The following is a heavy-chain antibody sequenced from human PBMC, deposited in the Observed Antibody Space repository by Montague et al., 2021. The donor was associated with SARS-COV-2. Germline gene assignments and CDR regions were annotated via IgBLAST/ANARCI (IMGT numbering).Heavy chain of an antibody. CDR1: GGSISSSSYY. V-gene: IGHV4-39*01. J-gene: IGHJ5*02. D-gene: IGHD2-2*01. CDR3: ARLKAPYCSSTSCYSASWFDP. CDR2: IYYSGST. Sequence: SETLSLTCTVSGGSISSSSYYWGWIRQPPGKGLEWIGSIYYSGSTYYNPSLKSRVTISVDTSKNQFSLKLSSVTAADTAAYYCARLKAPYCSSTSCYSASWFDPWGQGTLVTVSS.